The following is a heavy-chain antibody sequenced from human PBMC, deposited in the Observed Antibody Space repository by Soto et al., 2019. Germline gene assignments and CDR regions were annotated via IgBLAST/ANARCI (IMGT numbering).Heavy chain of an antibody. D-gene: IGHD1-1*01. Sequence: QVQLQESGPGLVKPSETLSLTCTVSGGSISSYYWSWIRQPPGKGLVWIGYIYYSGSTHYNPSLKCRATNSVDTTKNQFSVNLLSGTAADTAVYYCARVRTGYVDYWGQGTLVTFSS. CDR2: IYYSGST. V-gene: IGHV4-59*08. CDR3: ARVRTGYVDY. CDR1: GGSISSYY. J-gene: IGHJ4*02.